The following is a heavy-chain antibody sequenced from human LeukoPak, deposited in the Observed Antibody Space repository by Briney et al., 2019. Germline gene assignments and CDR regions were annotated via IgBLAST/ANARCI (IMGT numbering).Heavy chain of an antibody. D-gene: IGHD6-19*01. CDR1: GGSISSYY. CDR3: ARARRYSTGWYYFDY. CDR2: IYYSGST. V-gene: IGHV4-59*01. J-gene: IGHJ4*02. Sequence: SETLSLTCTVSGGSISSYYWSWIRQPPEKGLEWIGDIYYSGSTNYNPSLKSRVTISVDTSKNQFSLKLSSVTAADTAVYLCARARRYSTGWYYFDYWGQGTLVTVSS.